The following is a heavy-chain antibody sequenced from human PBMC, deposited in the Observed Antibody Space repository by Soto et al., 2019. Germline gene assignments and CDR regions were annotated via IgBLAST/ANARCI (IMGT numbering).Heavy chain of an antibody. CDR3: ASEGEYMYYFDY. CDR2: IYHSGST. Sequence: PSETLSLTCAVSGGSISSGGYSWSWIRQPPGKGLEWIGYIYHSGSTYYNPSLKSRVTISVDRSKNQFSLKLSSVTAADTAVYYCASEGEYMYYFDYWGQGTLVTVSS. V-gene: IGHV4-30-2*01. CDR1: GGSISSGGYS. D-gene: IGHD3-16*01. J-gene: IGHJ4*02.